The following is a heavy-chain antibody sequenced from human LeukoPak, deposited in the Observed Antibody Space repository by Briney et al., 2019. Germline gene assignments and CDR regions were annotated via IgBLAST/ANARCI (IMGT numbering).Heavy chain of an antibody. CDR1: GYTFTGYG. Sequence: ASVKVSCKASGYTFTGYGISWVRQAPGQGLEWMGWISAYNGNTNYAQKLQGRVTMTTDTSTSTAYMELRSLRSDDTAVYYCARLVVVAATQCWFDPWGQGTLVTVSS. V-gene: IGHV1-18*01. J-gene: IGHJ5*02. D-gene: IGHD2-15*01. CDR3: ARLVVVAATQCWFDP. CDR2: ISAYNGNT.